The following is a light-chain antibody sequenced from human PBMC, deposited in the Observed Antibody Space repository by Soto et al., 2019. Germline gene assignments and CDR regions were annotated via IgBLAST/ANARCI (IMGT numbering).Light chain of an antibody. CDR2: DAS. CDR3: QQYDNLPLT. V-gene: IGKV1-33*01. Sequence: DIQMTQSPSSLSASVGYIFTITCQASQDISNYLNWYQQKPGKAPKLLIYDASNLETGVPSRFSGSGSGTDFTFTISSLQPEDIATYYCQQYDNLPLTFGPGTKVDIK. CDR1: QDISNY. J-gene: IGKJ3*01.